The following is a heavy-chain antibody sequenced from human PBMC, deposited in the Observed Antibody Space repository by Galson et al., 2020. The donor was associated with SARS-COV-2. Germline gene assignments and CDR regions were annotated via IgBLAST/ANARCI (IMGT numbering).Heavy chain of an antibody. V-gene: IGHV3-48*01. CDR2: VNGSTSLT. CDR3: ARDSSYAFDS. CDR1: GFSFTTYS. D-gene: IGHD2-2*01. Sequence: GGSLRLSCAASGFSFTTYSMNWVRQAPGKGLEWVSHVNGSTSLTSYADSVKGRFTISRDNVKNSIYLQMHSLSAEDTAVYYCARDSSYAFDSWGQGFLVTVSS. J-gene: IGHJ4*02.